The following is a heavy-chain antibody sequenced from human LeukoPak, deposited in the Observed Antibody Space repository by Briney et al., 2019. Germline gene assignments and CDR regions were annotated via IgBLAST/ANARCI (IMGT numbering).Heavy chain of an antibody. D-gene: IGHD6-13*01. CDR1: GYTFTGYY. Sequence: ASVKVSCKASGYTFTGYYMHWVRQAPGQGLEWMGWINPNSGGTNYAQKFQGRVTMTRDTSISTAYMELSRLRSDDTAVYYCARGGSARSFTGSSPPTDYWGQGTLVTVSS. CDR3: ARGGSARSFTGSSPPTDY. J-gene: IGHJ4*02. CDR2: INPNSGGT. V-gene: IGHV1-2*02.